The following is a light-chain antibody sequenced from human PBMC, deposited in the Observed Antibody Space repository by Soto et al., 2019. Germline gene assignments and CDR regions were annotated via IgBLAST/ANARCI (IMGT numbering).Light chain of an antibody. J-gene: IGKJ1*01. CDR2: GAT. Sequence: EVVLTQSPDTLSLSPGERATLSCRASETFSGSYLAWYQHKAGQAPRLLIYGATSRATGIPDRFSGSGSGADFTLTISRLEPEDCAVYYCQQYGSSPRTFGQGTRVEIK. V-gene: IGKV3-20*01. CDR1: ETFSGSY. CDR3: QQYGSSPRT.